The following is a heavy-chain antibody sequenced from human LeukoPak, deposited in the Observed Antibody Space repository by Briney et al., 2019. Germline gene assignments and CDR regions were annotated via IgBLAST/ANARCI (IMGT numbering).Heavy chain of an antibody. CDR1: GYTFTGYY. Sequence: ASVKVSCKASGYTFTGYYMHWVRQAPGQGLEWMGRINPNSGGTNYAQKFQGRVTMTRDTSISTAYTEMNRLRSEDPAVYYCARDRSSSSWYSDFDYWGQGILVTVSS. CDR3: ARDRSSSSWYSDFDY. D-gene: IGHD6-13*01. J-gene: IGHJ4*02. CDR2: INPNSGGT. V-gene: IGHV1-2*06.